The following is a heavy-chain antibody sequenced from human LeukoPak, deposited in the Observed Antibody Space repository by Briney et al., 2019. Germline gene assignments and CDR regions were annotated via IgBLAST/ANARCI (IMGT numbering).Heavy chain of an antibody. J-gene: IGHJ4*02. D-gene: IGHD2-15*01. Sequence: PGGSLRLSCAASGFTFSSYGMHWVRQAPGKGREWVAVISYDGSNKYYADSVKGRFTISRDNSKNTLYLQMNSLRAEDTAVYYCAKPPNPYCSGGSCYSGFDYWGQGTRVTVSS. CDR3: AKPPNPYCSGGSCYSGFDY. V-gene: IGHV3-30*18. CDR1: GFTFSSYG. CDR2: ISYDGSNK.